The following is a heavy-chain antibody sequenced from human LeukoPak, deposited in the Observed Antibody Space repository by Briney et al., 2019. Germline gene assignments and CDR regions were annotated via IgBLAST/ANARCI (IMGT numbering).Heavy chain of an antibody. CDR3: ARVHYFDY. J-gene: IGHJ4*02. CDR2: INHSGST. Sequence: SETLSLTCAVYGGSFSGYYWSWIRQPPGKGLEWIGEINHSGSTNYNPSLKSRVTISVDTSKNQFSLELSSVTAADTAVYYCARVHYFDYWGQGTLVTVSS. V-gene: IGHV4-34*01. CDR1: GGSFSGYY.